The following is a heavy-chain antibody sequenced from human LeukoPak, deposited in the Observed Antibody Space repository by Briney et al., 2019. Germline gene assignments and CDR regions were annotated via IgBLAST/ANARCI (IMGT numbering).Heavy chain of an antibody. CDR3: AREPLDY. J-gene: IGHJ4*02. V-gene: IGHV4-59*12. CDR2: IYYSGST. CDR1: GGSISSYY. Sequence: SETLSLTCTVSGGSISSYYWSWIRQPPGKGLEWIGYIYYSGSTNYNPSPKSRVTISLNTPNNQSSRQLSSVPAADNAVYYCAREPLDYWGQGTLVTVSS.